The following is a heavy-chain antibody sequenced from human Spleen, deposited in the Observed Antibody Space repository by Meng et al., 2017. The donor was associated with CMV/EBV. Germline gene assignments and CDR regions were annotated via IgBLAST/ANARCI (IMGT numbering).Heavy chain of an antibody. CDR1: RFDFSSYG. V-gene: IGHV3-23*01. CDR3: ARGGIVGATGAYIPFDI. J-gene: IGHJ3*02. D-gene: IGHD1-26*01. Sequence: GESLKISCAGSRFDFSSYGMIWVRQAPGKGLEWVSGMSSSGGSIKYVDFVRGRFTISRDNSKNTLYLQMNSLRAEDTDVYYCARGGIVGATGAYIPFDIWGQGQWSPSPQ. CDR2: MSSSGGSI.